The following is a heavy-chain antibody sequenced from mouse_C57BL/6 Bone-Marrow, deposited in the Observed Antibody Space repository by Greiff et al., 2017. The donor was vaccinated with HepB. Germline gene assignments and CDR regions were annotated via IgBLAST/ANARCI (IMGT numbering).Heavy chain of an antibody. CDR3: ARGSSYYYGPSWAY. Sequence: QVQLQQPGAELVKPGASVKLSCKASGYTFTSYWMHWVKQRPGQGLEWIGMIHPNSGSTNYNEKFKSKATLTVDKSSSTAYMQLSSLTSEDSAVYYCARGSSYYYGPSWAYWGQGTLVTVSA. CDR2: IHPNSGST. CDR1: GYTFTSYW. V-gene: IGHV1-64*01. J-gene: IGHJ3*01. D-gene: IGHD1-1*01.